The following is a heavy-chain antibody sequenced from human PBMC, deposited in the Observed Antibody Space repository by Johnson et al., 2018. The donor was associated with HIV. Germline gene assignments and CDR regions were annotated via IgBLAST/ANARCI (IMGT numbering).Heavy chain of an antibody. V-gene: IGHV3-13*01. CDR1: GFTFSSYD. CDR2: IGTAGDT. D-gene: IGHD3-16*01. J-gene: IGHJ3*02. Sequence: VQLVESGGGLIQPGGSLRLSCAASGFTFSSYDMHWVRQATGKGLEWVSAIGTAGDTYYPGSVKGRFTISRENAKNSLYLQMNSLRAGETAVYYCARGEWVGGAFDIWGQGTMVTVSS. CDR3: ARGEWVGGAFDI.